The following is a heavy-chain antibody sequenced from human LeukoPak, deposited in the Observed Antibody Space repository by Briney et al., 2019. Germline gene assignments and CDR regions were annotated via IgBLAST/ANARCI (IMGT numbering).Heavy chain of an antibody. D-gene: IGHD6-13*01. Sequence: PSETLSLTCTVSGGSISSSSYYWGWIRQPPGKGLEWIGSIYYSGSTYYNPSPKSRVTISVDTSKNQFSLKLSSVTAADTAVYYCASAIAAAGMSGWFDPWGQGTLVTVSS. CDR1: GGSISSSSYY. CDR3: ASAIAAAGMSGWFDP. J-gene: IGHJ5*02. V-gene: IGHV4-39*01. CDR2: IYYSGST.